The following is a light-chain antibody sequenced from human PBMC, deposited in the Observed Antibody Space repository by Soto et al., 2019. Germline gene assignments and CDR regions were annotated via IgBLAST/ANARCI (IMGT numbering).Light chain of an antibody. CDR2: ENN. Sequence: QFVLPQPPSVSEAPGQRVTISCPGSSPTIGAGYEAHWYQQVPGTAPKLLIYENNNRPSGVPDRFSGSKSGTSASLAITGLQAEDEAEYYCQSYDSSLSGYVFGAGTKVTVL. CDR3: QSYDSSLSGYV. CDR1: SPTIGAGYE. V-gene: IGLV1-40*01. J-gene: IGLJ1*01.